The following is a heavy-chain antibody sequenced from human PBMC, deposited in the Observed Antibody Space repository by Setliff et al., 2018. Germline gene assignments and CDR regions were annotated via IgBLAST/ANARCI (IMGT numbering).Heavy chain of an antibody. CDR3: ARIAGTVAN. Sequence: GGSLRLSCAASGFTFSNYAMSWVRQAPGKGLEWVSYISSSSSTIYYADSVKGRFTLSRDNAKNSLYLQMNSLRAEDTAVYYCARIAGTVANWGQGTLVTVSS. CDR1: GFTFSNYA. V-gene: IGHV3-48*01. J-gene: IGHJ4*02. D-gene: IGHD1-20*01. CDR2: ISSSSSTI.